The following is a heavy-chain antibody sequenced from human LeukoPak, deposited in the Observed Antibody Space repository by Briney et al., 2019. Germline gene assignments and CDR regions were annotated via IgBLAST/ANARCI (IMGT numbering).Heavy chain of an antibody. CDR3: ARARGYSSYYFDY. J-gene: IGHJ4*02. CDR2: INHSGST. Sequence: SETLSLTCAVYGGSFSGYYWSWIRQPPGKGLEWIGEINHSGSTNYNPSLKSRVTISVDTSKNQFSLKLSSVTAADTAVYYCARARGYSSYYFDYWGQGALVTVSS. CDR1: GGSFSGYY. D-gene: IGHD5-18*01. V-gene: IGHV4-34*01.